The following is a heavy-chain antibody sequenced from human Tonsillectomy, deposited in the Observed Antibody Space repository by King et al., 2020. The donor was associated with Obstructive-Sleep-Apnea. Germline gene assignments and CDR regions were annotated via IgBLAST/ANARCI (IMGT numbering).Heavy chain of an antibody. CDR1: GFTFSRYS. J-gene: IGHJ3*02. V-gene: IGHV3-48*04. CDR3: AGMTQTDAFDI. Sequence: VQLVESGGGLVQPGGSLRLSCAASGFTFSRYSMDWVRQAPGKGLEWVSYISSSSGTIYYADSVKGRFTISRDNAKSSLYLQMNSLRAEDTAVYYCAGMTQTDAFDIWGQGKMVTVSS. CDR2: ISSSSGTI.